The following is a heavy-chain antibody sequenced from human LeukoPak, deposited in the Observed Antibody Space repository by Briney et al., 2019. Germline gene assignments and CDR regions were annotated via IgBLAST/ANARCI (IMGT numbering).Heavy chain of an antibody. J-gene: IGHJ4*02. CDR2: IKPDSDAT. Sequence: GASVTVSCKASGYVFASHWLHWVRQAPGQGLEWVGYIKPDSDATDLAQRFQGRVTLTRDTSISTAYLEVNGLTADDTAVYFCAKDDPHQRFDNWGQGTLVTVSS. V-gene: IGHV1-2*02. CDR3: AKDDPHQRFDN. D-gene: IGHD2-2*01. CDR1: GYVFASHW.